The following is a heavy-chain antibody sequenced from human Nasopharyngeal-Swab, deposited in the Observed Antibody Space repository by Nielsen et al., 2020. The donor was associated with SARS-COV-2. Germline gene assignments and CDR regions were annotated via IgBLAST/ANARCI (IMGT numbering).Heavy chain of an antibody. J-gene: IGHJ2*01. D-gene: IGHD5-12*01. V-gene: IGHV3-48*03. CDR2: ISSSGSTI. Sequence: GGSLRLSCAASGFTFSSYEMNWVRQAPGKGLEWVSYISSSGSTIYYADSVKGRFTISRDNAKNSLYLQMNSLRAEDTAVYYCARGGPERYFDLWGRGTLVTVSS. CDR1: GFTFSSYE. CDR3: ARGGPERYFDL.